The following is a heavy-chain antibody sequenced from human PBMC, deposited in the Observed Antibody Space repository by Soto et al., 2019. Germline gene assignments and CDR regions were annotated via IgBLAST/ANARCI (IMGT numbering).Heavy chain of an antibody. J-gene: IGHJ1*01. CDR1: GGTFSSFG. CDR2: IIPVFGRP. CDR3: AREASGYDF. D-gene: IGHD5-12*01. V-gene: IGHV1-69*13. Sequence: SVKVSCKASGGTFSSFGISWVRQAPGQGLEWMGGIIPVFGRPNYAQRFRGRLTITADESTNTSYMELIDLASEDTAVYYCAREASGYDFWGQGTQVTVSS.